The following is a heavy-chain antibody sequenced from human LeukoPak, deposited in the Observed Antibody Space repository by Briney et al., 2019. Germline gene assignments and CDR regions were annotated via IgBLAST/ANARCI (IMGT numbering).Heavy chain of an antibody. J-gene: IGHJ5*02. CDR1: GGSISSGGYY. CDR2: IYYSGST. Sequence: PSETLSLTCTVSGGSISSGGYYWGWIRQPPGKGLEWIGSIYYSGSTYYNPSLKSRVTISVDTSKNQFSLKLTSVTAADAAVYYGARQYSSGWPWFDPWGQGTLVTVSS. CDR3: ARQYSSGWPWFDP. D-gene: IGHD6-19*01. V-gene: IGHV4-39*01.